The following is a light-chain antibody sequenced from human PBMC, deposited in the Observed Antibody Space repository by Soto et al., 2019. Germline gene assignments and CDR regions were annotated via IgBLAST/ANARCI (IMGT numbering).Light chain of an antibody. CDR1: QSVSSN. J-gene: IGKJ1*01. V-gene: IGKV3-15*01. CDR2: GAS. CDR3: QQSNNWPRT. Sequence: EIVLTQSPATLSVSPGERATLSCRASQSVSSNLAWYQQKPGQAPRLLIYGASTRATGIPARFSGSGSGTEFTLTISSLHSEDFAVYYCQQSNNWPRTFGQGTRWIS.